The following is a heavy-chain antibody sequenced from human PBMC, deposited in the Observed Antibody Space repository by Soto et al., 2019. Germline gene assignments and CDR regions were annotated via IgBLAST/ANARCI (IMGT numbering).Heavy chain of an antibody. Sequence: SETLSLTCSVFGGSFSGYSWSWIRQPPGKELEWIGYISYSGSANYNPSLGSRVTISVDKSKIQFSLKLSSVTAADTAVYYCARRSFWSGYSPGYTYYYMDVWGKGTTVTVSS. CDR1: GGSFSGYS. CDR2: ISYSGSA. J-gene: IGHJ6*03. CDR3: ARRSFWSGYSPGYTYYYMDV. D-gene: IGHD3-3*01. V-gene: IGHV4-59*08.